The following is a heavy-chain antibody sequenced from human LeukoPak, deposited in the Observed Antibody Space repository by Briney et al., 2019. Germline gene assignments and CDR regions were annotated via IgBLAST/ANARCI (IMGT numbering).Heavy chain of an antibody. CDR1: GYTFTGYY. Sequence: ASVKVSCKASGYTFTGYYMHWVRQAPGQGLEWRGWINPNSGGTNYAQKFQGRVTMTRDTSISTAYMALSRMRSDETAVYYCARLNPPCSSTSCYGYGDYGTGLDPWGQGTLVTVSS. V-gene: IGHV1-2*02. CDR3: ARLNPPCSSTSCYGYGDYGTGLDP. D-gene: IGHD2-2*01. J-gene: IGHJ5*02. CDR2: INPNSGGT.